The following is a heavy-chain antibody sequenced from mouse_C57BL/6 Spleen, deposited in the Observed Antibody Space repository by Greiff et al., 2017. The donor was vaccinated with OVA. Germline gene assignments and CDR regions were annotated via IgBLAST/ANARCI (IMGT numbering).Heavy chain of an antibody. CDR3: AREGGFTRAMDY. J-gene: IGHJ4*01. CDR1: GYTFTSYW. CDR2: IYPGGGSP. V-gene: IGHV1-55*01. Sequence: QVQLQQPGAELVKPGASVKMSCKASGYTFTSYWITWVKQRPGQGLEWIGDIYPGGGSPNYNEKFKSKATLTVDTSSSTAYMQLSSLTSEDSAVYYCAREGGFTRAMDYWGQGTSVTVSS.